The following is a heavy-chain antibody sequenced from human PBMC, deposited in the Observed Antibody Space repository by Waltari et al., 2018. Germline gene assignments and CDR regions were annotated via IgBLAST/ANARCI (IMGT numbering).Heavy chain of an antibody. D-gene: IGHD4-17*01. J-gene: IGHJ2*01. Sequence: EVQLVESGGGLVQPGGSLRFSCAASGFTDRMSWLHWVRQAPGKGLVWVSRSNSDGSSTSYANSVKGRFTISKDNAKNTVYLQMNSLRAEDTAIYYCARGARRTTVTTGWWYFDLWGRGTLVTVSS. CDR2: SNSDGSST. V-gene: IGHV3-74*01. CDR3: ARGARRTTVTTGWWYFDL. CDR1: GFTDRMSW.